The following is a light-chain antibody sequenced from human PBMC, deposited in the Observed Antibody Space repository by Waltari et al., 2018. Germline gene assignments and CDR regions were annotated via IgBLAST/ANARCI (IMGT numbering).Light chain of an antibody. Sequence: EIVLTQSPGTLSLSPGERATLSCRASQSVSSSYLAWYQQKPGQAPRVLIHGASNRATGIPDRFSGSGSGTDFTLTISRLELEDFAVYYCQQYGSPPWTFGQGTKVEIK. CDR1: QSVSSSY. V-gene: IGKV3-20*01. J-gene: IGKJ1*01. CDR2: GAS. CDR3: QQYGSPPWT.